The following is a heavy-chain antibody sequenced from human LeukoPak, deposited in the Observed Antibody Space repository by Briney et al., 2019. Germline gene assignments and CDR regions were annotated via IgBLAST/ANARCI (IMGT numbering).Heavy chain of an antibody. CDR1: GYTVTGHY. Sequence: ASVKVCCKASGYTVTGHYLHWVRQAPGQGLEWMGWINPNSGGTNYAQKFQGRVTMTRDTSINTAYMELSSLTSDDTAMYYCARDAYSGFSYSYNMDYWGQGTLVTVSS. CDR2: INPNSGGT. CDR3: ARDAYSGFSYSYNMDY. D-gene: IGHD5-18*01. V-gene: IGHV1-2*02. J-gene: IGHJ4*02.